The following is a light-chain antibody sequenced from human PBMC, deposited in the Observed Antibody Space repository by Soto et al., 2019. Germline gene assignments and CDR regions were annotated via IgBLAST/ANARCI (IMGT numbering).Light chain of an antibody. CDR3: QQYNSYSGT. V-gene: IGKV1-5*01. J-gene: IGKJ1*01. CDR2: DAT. CDR1: QSISSW. Sequence: GDRVTITCRASQSISSWLAWYQQKPGKAPKLLIYDATSLESVVPSRFSGSGSGTEFTLTISSLQPDDFATYYCQQYNSYSGTFGQGTKV.